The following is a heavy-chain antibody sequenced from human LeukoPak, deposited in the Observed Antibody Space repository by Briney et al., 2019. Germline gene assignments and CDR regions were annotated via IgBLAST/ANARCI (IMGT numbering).Heavy chain of an antibody. CDR2: IYPSGST. CDR1: GGSISTYC. Sequence: PSETLFLTCTVSGGSISTYCWSWIRQPAGKGLEWIGRIYPSGSTFYNPSLKSRVTISIDKSKNQFFLNLTSVTAADTALYYCARDRSGYSEYYFDYWGQGSLVTVSS. D-gene: IGHD5-18*01. CDR3: ARDRSGYSEYYFDY. J-gene: IGHJ4*02. V-gene: IGHV4-4*07.